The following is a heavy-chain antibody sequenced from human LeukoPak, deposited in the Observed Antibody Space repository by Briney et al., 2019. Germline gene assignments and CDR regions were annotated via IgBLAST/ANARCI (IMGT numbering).Heavy chain of an antibody. CDR1: GFTFSYW. CDR3: ATEGRLGL. D-gene: IGHD7-27*01. Sequence: QPGGCLRLSCAASGFTFSYWMHWCRRPPGKGVVGVSSVKSDGSSTSYAGSVKGRFTISRDNAKNTLYLQMNSLRAEDTAVYYCATEGRLGLWGQGTLVTVSS. CDR2: VKSDGSST. J-gene: IGHJ4*02. V-gene: IGHV3-74*01.